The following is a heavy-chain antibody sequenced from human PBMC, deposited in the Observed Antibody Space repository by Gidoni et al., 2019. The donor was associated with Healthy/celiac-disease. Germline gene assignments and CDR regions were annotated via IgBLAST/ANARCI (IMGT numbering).Heavy chain of an antibody. CDR2: ISYDGSNK. V-gene: IGHV3-30*18. Sequence: QVQLVESGGGVVQTGRSLRRSCEAAGFTVSSYGLHWVRQAPGKGLEGVAVISYDGSNKYYADSVKGRFTISRDHSKNTLYLQMNSLRAEDTAVYYCAKEDGPRYCSSTSCPITKYAFDIWGQGTMVTVSS. D-gene: IGHD2-2*01. J-gene: IGHJ3*02. CDR1: GFTVSSYG. CDR3: AKEDGPRYCSSTSCPITKYAFDI.